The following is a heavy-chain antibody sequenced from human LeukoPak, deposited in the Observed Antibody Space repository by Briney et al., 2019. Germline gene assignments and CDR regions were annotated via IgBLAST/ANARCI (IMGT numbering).Heavy chain of an antibody. CDR2: IRYDGSNK. CDR3: AKPYYYDSSGYYSVDY. D-gene: IGHD3-22*01. J-gene: IGHJ4*02. CDR1: GFTFSSYG. Sequence: PGGSLRLSCAASGFTFSSYGMHWVRQAPGKGLEWVAFIRYDGSNKYYADSVKGRFTISRDNSKNTLYLQMNSLRAEDTAVYYCAKPYYYDSSGYYSVDYWAREPWSPSPQ. V-gene: IGHV3-30*02.